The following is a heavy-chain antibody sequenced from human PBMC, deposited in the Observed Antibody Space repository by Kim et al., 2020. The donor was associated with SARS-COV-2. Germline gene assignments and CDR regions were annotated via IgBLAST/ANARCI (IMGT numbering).Heavy chain of an antibody. CDR3: ARDQRGYYDSSGYYQYYYGMDV. Sequence: GGSLRLSCAGSGFTFSMYWMTWVRQAPGKGLEWVANIKQDGSEKNYVDSVKGRFTISRDNAKNSLYLQMNSLRADDTAVYYCARDQRGYYDSSGYYQYYYGMDVWGQGTTVTVSS. CDR1: GFTFSMYW. J-gene: IGHJ6*02. V-gene: IGHV3-7*03. D-gene: IGHD3-22*01. CDR2: IKQDGSEK.